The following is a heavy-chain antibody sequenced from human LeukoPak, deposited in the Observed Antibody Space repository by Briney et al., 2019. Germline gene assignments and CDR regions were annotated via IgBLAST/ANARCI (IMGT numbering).Heavy chain of an antibody. CDR3: AKDGGPVATILTPYYMDV. D-gene: IGHD5-12*01. CDR2: IRYDGSNK. Sequence: GGSLRLSCAASGFTFSSYAMHWVRQAPGKGLEWVAFIRYDGSNKYYADSVKGRFTISRDNSKNTLYLQMNSLRAENTAVYYCAKDGGPVATILTPYYMDVWGKGTTVTVSS. V-gene: IGHV3-30*02. CDR1: GFTFSSYA. J-gene: IGHJ6*03.